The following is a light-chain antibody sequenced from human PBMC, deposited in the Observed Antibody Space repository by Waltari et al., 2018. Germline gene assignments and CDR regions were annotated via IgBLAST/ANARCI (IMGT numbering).Light chain of an antibody. CDR3: SSYAGSNIVV. Sequence: QSALTQPPSASGSPGQSVTISCTGTSSDVGGYNFVPWYQQHPGKAPKLMIYEVTKRPSGVPDRFSGSKSVNTASLTVSGLQAEDEADYYCSSYAGSNIVVFGGGTKLTVL. CDR1: SSDVGGYNF. CDR2: EVT. V-gene: IGLV2-8*01. J-gene: IGLJ2*01.